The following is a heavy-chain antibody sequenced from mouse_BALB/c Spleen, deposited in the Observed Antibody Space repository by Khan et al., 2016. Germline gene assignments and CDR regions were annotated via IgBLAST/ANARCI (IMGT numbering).Heavy chain of an antibody. V-gene: IGHV1S56*01. CDR2: IYTGNVNT. Sequence: QVQLQQSGPELVKPGASVRISCKASGYTFPTFYIHWLKQRPGQGLEWIGWIYTGNVNTTYNEKFKDKATLTADTSSSTAYMQLSSLTSEDSAVYFCALGYYEWYFEVWGSGTTVTVSS. CDR3: ALGYYEWYFEV. CDR1: GYTFPTFY. J-gene: IGHJ1*01. D-gene: IGHD2-4*01.